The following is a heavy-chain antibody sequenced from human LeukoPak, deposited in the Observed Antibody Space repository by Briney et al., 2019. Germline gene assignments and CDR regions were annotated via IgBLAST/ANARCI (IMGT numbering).Heavy chain of an antibody. CDR3: ARERRGRTTYSNYGAWFDP. J-gene: IGHJ5*02. CDR1: GYTFTGYY. D-gene: IGHD4-11*01. Sequence: ASVKVSCKASGYTFTGYYMHWVRQAPGQGLEWMGWINPNSGGTNYAQKFQGRVTMTRDTSISTAYMELSRLRSDDTAVYYCARERRGRTTYSNYGAWFDPWGQGTLVTVSS. V-gene: IGHV1-2*02. CDR2: INPNSGGT.